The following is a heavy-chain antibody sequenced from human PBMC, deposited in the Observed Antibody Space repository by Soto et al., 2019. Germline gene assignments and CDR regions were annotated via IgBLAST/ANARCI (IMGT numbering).Heavy chain of an antibody. V-gene: IGHV3-30-3*01. J-gene: IGHJ4*02. CDR1: GFIFNNYA. Sequence: QVQLVESGGGVVQPGRSLRLSCAASGFIFNNYAMHWVRQAPGKGLEWVAVVSYDGNNKYYADSVKGRFTISRDNSKNTLYLQMNSLRAEDTAVYYCASDGYDSSGYYPPNYFDYWGQGTLVTVSS. CDR3: ASDGYDSSGYYPPNYFDY. D-gene: IGHD3-22*01. CDR2: VSYDGNNK.